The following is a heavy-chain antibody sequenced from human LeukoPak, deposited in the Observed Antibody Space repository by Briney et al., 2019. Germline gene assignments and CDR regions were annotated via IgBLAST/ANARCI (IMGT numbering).Heavy chain of an antibody. CDR3: AKDHQGFNYYGSGSYSPCNFDY. D-gene: IGHD3-10*01. J-gene: IGHJ4*02. CDR1: GFTFSSYG. Sequence: GGSLRLSCAASGFTFSSYGMHWVRQAPGKGLEWVAVISDEGRDKYYADSLEGRFTISRDNSKNTLYMQMNSLRAEDTAVYYCAKDHQGFNYYGSGSYSPCNFDYWGQGTLVTVSS. V-gene: IGHV3-30*18. CDR2: ISDEGRDK.